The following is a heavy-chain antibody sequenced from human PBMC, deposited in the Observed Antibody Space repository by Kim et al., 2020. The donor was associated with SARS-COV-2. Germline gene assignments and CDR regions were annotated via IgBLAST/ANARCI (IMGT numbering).Heavy chain of an antibody. CDR3: ASGPMDSSSSEGDY. Sequence: AQKFRGRVTMTRDTSTSTVYMELSSLRSEDTAVYYCASGPMDSSSSEGDYWGQGTLVTVSS. J-gene: IGHJ4*02. V-gene: IGHV1-46*01. D-gene: IGHD6-6*01.